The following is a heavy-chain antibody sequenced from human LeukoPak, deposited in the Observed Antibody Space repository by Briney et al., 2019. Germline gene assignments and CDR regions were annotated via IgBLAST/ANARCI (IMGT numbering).Heavy chain of an antibody. V-gene: IGHV5-51*01. Sequence: GESLEISCKGSGYSFTNHWIGWVRQMSGKGLEWMGIIYPGDSDTRYSPSFQGQVTISADKSIITAYLQWSSLKASDTAMYYCARTGYSSGWYGGFDIWGQGTLVTVSS. J-gene: IGHJ3*02. CDR2: IYPGDSDT. CDR3: ARTGYSSGWYGGFDI. CDR1: GYSFTNHW. D-gene: IGHD6-19*01.